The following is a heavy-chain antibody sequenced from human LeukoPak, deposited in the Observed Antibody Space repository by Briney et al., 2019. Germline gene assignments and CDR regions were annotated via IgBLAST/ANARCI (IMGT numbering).Heavy chain of an antibody. V-gene: IGHV4-39*07. CDR1: GGFINSRSYY. D-gene: IGHD3-10*01. CDR3: AKPPITMIRGIIIDHYYDMDI. J-gene: IGHJ6*02. Sequence: SETLSLTCTVSGGFINSRSYYWGWIRQPPGKGLEWIGSIYDSGTTYYNPSLKGRVTISIDTSKNQFSLKVNSVTAADTAVYFCAKPPITMIRGIIIDHYYDMDIWGQGTTVTVSS. CDR2: IYDSGTT.